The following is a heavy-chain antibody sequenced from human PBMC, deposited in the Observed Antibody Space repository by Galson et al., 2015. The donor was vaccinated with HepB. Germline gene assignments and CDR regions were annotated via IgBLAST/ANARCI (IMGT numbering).Heavy chain of an antibody. Sequence: SVKVSCKASGGTFSSYTISWVRQAPGQGLEWMGRIIPILGIANYAQKFQGRVTITADKSTSTAYMELSSLRSEDTAVYYCARDSPYIVVVPAAIDHFDYWGQGTLVTVSS. CDR1: GGTFSSYT. D-gene: IGHD2-2*01. J-gene: IGHJ4*02. CDR2: IIPILGIA. V-gene: IGHV1-69*04. CDR3: ARDSPYIVVVPAAIDHFDY.